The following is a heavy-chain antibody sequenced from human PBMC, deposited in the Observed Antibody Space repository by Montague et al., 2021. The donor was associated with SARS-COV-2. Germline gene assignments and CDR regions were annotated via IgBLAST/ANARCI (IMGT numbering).Heavy chain of an antibody. CDR3: ARERRYCSGGRGYSGWFDP. D-gene: IGHD2-15*01. CDR2: IYHSGST. V-gene: IGHV4-38-2*02. CDR1: GYSISSGYY. Sequence: SETLSLTCTVSGYSISSGYYWGWIRQPPGKGLEWIGSIYHSGSTYYNPSLKSRVTISVDTSKNQFSLKLSSVTAADTAVYYCARERRYCSGGRGYSGWFDPWGQGTLVTVSS. J-gene: IGHJ5*02.